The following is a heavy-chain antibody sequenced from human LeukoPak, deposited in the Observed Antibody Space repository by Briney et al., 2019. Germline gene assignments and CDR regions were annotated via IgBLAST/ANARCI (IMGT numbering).Heavy chain of an antibody. CDR2: ITTGRTL. D-gene: IGHD5/OR15-5a*01. V-gene: IGHV3-11*04. Sequence: GGSLRLSCAASGSNFNDYYMSWIRQAPGKGLEWVSYITTGRTLSYADSVKGRFTISRDNAKSSLFLQMKSLRVEDTAVYYCARVVSSRSTVGFDPWGQGTLVTVSS. J-gene: IGHJ5*02. CDR3: ARVVSSRSTVGFDP. CDR1: GSNFNDYY.